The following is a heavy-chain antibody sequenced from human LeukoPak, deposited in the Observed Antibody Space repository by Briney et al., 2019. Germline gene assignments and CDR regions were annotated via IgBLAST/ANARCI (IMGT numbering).Heavy chain of an antibody. V-gene: IGHV1-46*01. D-gene: IGHD2-15*01. CDR1: GYTFTSSY. J-gene: IGHJ5*02. CDR3: ATGSPGCCSGGSCYGFSGWFDP. CDR2: INPSGGST. Sequence: ASVKVSCKASGYTFTSSYMHWVRQAPGQGLEWMGIINPSGGSTSYAQKFQGRVTMTRDTSTSTVYMELSSLRSEDTAVYYCATGSPGCCSGGSCYGFSGWFDPWGQGTLVTVSS.